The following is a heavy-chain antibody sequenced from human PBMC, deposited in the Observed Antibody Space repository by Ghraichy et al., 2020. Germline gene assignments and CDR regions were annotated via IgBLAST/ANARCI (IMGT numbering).Heavy chain of an antibody. Sequence: SETLSLTCSVSGASITSGDYYWSWLRQPPGGGLEWIGYIHYSGSASANPSLKSRATISVDTSKPQFSLTPLSVTAADTAVYYCARTYQNHCRGDECLWYVDYWGQGAVVTVSS. CDR1: GASITSGDYY. CDR2: IHYSGSA. V-gene: IGHV4-30-4*08. CDR3: ARTYQNHCRGDECLWYVDY. D-gene: IGHD1-14*01. J-gene: IGHJ1*01.